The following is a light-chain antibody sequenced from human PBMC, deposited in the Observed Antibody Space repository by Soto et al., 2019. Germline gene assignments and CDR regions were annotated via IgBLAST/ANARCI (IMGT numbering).Light chain of an antibody. CDR2: DDN. CDR3: GSWDGSLSAYV. V-gene: IGLV1-51*01. CDR1: SLNIGGNS. Sequence: VLTQPPSVSAAPGQQGTISCSGSSLNIGGNSVSWYQQLPGTAPKLLIYDDNKRPSGIPDLFSGSKSGTSATLGITGVQSGDEADYYGGSWDGSLSAYVFGTGTKVTVL. J-gene: IGLJ1*01.